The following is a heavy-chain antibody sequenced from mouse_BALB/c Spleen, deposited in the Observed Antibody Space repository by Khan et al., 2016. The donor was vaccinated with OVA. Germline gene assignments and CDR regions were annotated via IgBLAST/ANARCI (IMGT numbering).Heavy chain of an antibody. V-gene: IGHV1-5*01. CDR1: GYIFTSYW. Sequence: VQLKQSGTVLARPGASVKMSCKASGYIFTSYWMHWVKQRPGQGLEWIGGIYPGNSDTSYNQKFKDKAKLTAVTSASTAYMELSSLTNEDSVVYYCTGAGYGAFADWGQGTLVTVSA. CDR3: TGAGYGAFAD. CDR2: IYPGNSDT. J-gene: IGHJ3*01. D-gene: IGHD1-1*01.